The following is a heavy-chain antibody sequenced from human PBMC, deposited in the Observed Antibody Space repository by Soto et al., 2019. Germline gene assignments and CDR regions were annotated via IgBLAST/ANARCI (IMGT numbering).Heavy chain of an antibody. CDR1: GFTFSSYA. CDR3: VLGGIVVVPAATPGYYYGMDV. J-gene: IGHJ6*02. Sequence: GGSLRLSCAASGFTFSSYAMHWVRQAPGKGLEWVAVISYDGSNKYYADSVKGRFTISRDNSKNTLYLQMNSLRAEDTAVYYCVLGGIVVVPAATPGYYYGMDVWGQGTTVTVS. D-gene: IGHD2-2*02. V-gene: IGHV3-30-3*01. CDR2: ISYDGSNK.